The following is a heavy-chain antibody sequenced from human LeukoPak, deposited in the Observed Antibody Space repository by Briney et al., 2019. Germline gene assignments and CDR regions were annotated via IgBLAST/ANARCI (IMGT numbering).Heavy chain of an antibody. CDR3: ASYGGNSSDY. CDR1: GFTFSSYW. J-gene: IGHJ4*02. CDR2: IYSGGST. Sequence: GGSLRLSCAASGFTFSSYWMSWVRQAPGKGLEWVSVIYSGGSTYYADSVKGRFTISRDNSKNTLYLQMNSLRAEDTAVYYCASYGGNSSDYWGQGTLVTVSS. V-gene: IGHV3-53*01. D-gene: IGHD4-23*01.